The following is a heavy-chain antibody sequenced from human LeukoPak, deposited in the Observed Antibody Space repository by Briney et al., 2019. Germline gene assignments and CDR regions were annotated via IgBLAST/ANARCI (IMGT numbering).Heavy chain of an antibody. CDR3: ARGVYWFGELVSYYFDY. J-gene: IGHJ4*02. Sequence: ASVKVSCKASGYTFTSYGISWVRQAPGQGLEWMGWISAYNSNTNYAQKLQGRVTMTTDTSTSTAYMELRSLRSDDTAVYYCARGVYWFGELVSYYFDYWGQGTLVTVSS. CDR2: ISAYNSNT. V-gene: IGHV1-18*01. CDR1: GYTFTSYG. D-gene: IGHD3-10*01.